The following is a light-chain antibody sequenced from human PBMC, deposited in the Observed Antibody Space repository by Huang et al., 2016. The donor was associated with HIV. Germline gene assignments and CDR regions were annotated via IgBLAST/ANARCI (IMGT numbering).Light chain of an antibody. CDR1: QSVSSN. CDR2: DAS. V-gene: IGKV3-15*01. Sequence: EIVMTQSPATLSVSPGERATLSCRASQSVSSNLAWYQQKPGQAPRLLIYDASTRATGISARCSGSGSGTEFTLTISSLQSEDFAVYYCQQYHNWPPWTFGQGTKVEIK. CDR3: QQYHNWPPWT. J-gene: IGKJ1*01.